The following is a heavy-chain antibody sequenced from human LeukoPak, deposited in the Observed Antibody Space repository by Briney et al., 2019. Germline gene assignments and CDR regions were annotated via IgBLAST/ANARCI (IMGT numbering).Heavy chain of an antibody. D-gene: IGHD1-26*01. J-gene: IGHJ4*02. Sequence: GGSLRLSCAASGFTFSSYEMNWVRQAPGKGLEWVSYISSSGSTIYYADSVKGRFTISRDNSKNTLYLQMNSLRAEDTAVYYCARAVGGSYPPNYWGQGTLVTVSS. CDR1: GFTFSSYE. CDR3: ARAVGGSYPPNY. CDR2: ISSSGSTI. V-gene: IGHV3-48*03.